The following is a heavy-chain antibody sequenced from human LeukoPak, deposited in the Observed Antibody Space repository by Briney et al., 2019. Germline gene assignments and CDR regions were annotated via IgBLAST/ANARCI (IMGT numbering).Heavy chain of an antibody. CDR3: AKDSSGPDPHSFDI. D-gene: IGHD1-14*01. V-gene: IGHV3-30*02. J-gene: IGHJ3*02. CDR2: IRYDGSNK. Sequence: PGESLRLSSAASGFTFSSYGMHWVRQARGKGLEGVEFIRYDGSNKYCADSVKGRFTISRDNSKNTLYLQMNSLRAEDTAVYYCAKDSSGPDPHSFDIWGQGTMVTVSS. CDR1: GFTFSSYG.